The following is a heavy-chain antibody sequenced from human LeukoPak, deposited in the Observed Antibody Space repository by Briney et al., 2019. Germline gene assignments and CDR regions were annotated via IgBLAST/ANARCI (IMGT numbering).Heavy chain of an antibody. CDR1: GLNFNDYA. CDR2: ISADGGST. D-gene: IGHD3/OR15-3a*01. V-gene: IGHV3-43*02. CDR3: AKEGGKFDF. Sequence: PGGSLRLSCVASGLNFNDYAMHWVRQAPGKGLEWVSLISADGGSTFSADSVKGRFSISRDNSKNSLYLQMNILRSEDTAMYYCAKEGGKFDFWGQGTLVAVSS. J-gene: IGHJ4*02.